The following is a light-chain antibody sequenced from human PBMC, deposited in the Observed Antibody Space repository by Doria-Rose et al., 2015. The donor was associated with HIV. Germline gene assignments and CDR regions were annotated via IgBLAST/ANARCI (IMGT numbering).Light chain of an antibody. V-gene: IGKV1-8*01. Sequence: SNYXAXYQQKPGKAPKLLIYAASALQSGVPSRXXXXXXXTDFTLTISYLQSEDFATYYCQQYYSYPPTFGQGTKVEVK. CDR1: SNY. CDR2: AAS. J-gene: IGKJ1*01. CDR3: QQYYSYPPT.